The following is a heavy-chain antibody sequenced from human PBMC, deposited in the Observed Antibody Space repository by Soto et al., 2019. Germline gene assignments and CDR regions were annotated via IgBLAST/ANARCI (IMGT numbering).Heavy chain of an antibody. Sequence: SETLSLTCAVSGDSVSSAGYSWTWIRRPPGRGLEWIGYIYYSGSASYNPSLKSRVTISLDRSKSQFSLSLASVTAADTAVYYCARGGRGSSTRIDFWGQGTLVTVSS. CDR1: GDSVSSAGYS. CDR3: ARGGRGSSTRIDF. J-gene: IGHJ4*01. D-gene: IGHD6-6*01. V-gene: IGHV4-30-2*01. CDR2: IYYSGSA.